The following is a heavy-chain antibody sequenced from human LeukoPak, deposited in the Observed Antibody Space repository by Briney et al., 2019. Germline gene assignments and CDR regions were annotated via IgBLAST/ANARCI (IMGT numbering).Heavy chain of an antibody. Sequence: PSETLSLTCTVSGGSISSGSYYWSWIRQPAGKGLEWIGRIYTSGSTNYNPSLKSRVTISVDTSKNQFSLKLSSVTAADTAVYYCARAAGLYYYDSSGYYDYYYYYMDVWGKGTTVTISS. J-gene: IGHJ6*03. V-gene: IGHV4-61*02. CDR1: GGSISSGSYY. CDR3: ARAAGLYYYDSSGYYDYYYYYMDV. D-gene: IGHD3-22*01. CDR2: IYTSGST.